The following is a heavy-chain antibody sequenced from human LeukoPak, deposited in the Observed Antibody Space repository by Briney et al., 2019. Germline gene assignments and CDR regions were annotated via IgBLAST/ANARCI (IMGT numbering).Heavy chain of an antibody. CDR1: GGAFSSYA. Sequence: ASVKVSCKASGGAFSSYAISWVRQATGQGLEWMGWMNPNSGNTGYAQKFQGRVTITADESTSTAYMELSSLRSEDTAVYYCARSSIAARPDVWGKGTTVTVSS. V-gene: IGHV1-69*13. J-gene: IGHJ6*04. CDR3: ARSSIAARPDV. D-gene: IGHD6-6*01. CDR2: MNPNSGNT.